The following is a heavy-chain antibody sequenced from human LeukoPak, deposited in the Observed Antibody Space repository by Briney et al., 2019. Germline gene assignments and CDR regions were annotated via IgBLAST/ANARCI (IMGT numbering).Heavy chain of an antibody. CDR3: ARDLGRLLAFDI. CDR1: GGSISSGSYY. Sequence: SQTLSLTCTVSGGSISSGSYYWSWIRQPAGKGLEWIGRIYTSGSTNYNPSLKSRVTISVDTSKNQFSLKLSSVTAADTAVYYCARDLGRLLAFDIWGQGTMVTVSS. V-gene: IGHV4-61*02. J-gene: IGHJ3*02. D-gene: IGHD3-3*01. CDR2: IYTSGST.